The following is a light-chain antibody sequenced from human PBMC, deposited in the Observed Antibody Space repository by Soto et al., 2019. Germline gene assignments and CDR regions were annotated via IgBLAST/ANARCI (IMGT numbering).Light chain of an antibody. Sequence: EIVLTQSPATLSLSPGERATLSCRASQSISSHLAWYQQKPGQAPRLLIYDASNRAPGIPARFGGSGSGPDVSLTISSLEPEDLAVYYCQQRPHWPLTFGGGTKVEIK. V-gene: IGKV3-11*01. J-gene: IGKJ4*01. CDR2: DAS. CDR1: QSISSH. CDR3: QQRPHWPLT.